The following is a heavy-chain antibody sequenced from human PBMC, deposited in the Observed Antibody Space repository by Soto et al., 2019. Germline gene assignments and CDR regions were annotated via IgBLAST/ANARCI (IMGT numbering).Heavy chain of an antibody. D-gene: IGHD2-15*01. V-gene: IGHV4-30-2*01. CDR1: GGSISSGGYS. CDR3: AGTAGYCTGGSCYRGFDP. CDR2: IYHSGTT. J-gene: IGHJ5*02. Sequence: PSETLSLTCAVSGGSISSGGYSWSWIRQPPGKDLEWIGYIYHSGTTYYKPSLKSRVTISVDRSKNQFSLKLRSVTAADTAVYYCAGTAGYCTGGSCYRGFDPWGQGAQVTVS.